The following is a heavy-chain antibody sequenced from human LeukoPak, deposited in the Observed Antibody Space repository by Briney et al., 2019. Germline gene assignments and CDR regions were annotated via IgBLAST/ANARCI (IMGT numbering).Heavy chain of an antibody. Sequence: PGGSLRLSCAASGFTFSSYEMNWVRQAPGKGLEWVSYISSSGSTIYYADSVKGRFTISRDNAKNSLYLQMNSLRAEDTAVYYCARGKVPAAIRHPFDYWGQGTLVTVSS. CDR2: ISSSGSTI. V-gene: IGHV3-48*03. J-gene: IGHJ4*02. D-gene: IGHD2-2*01. CDR3: ARGKVPAAIRHPFDY. CDR1: GFTFSSYE.